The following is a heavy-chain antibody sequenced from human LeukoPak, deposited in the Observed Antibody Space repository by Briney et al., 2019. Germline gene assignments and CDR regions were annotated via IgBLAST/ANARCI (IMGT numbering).Heavy chain of an antibody. J-gene: IGHJ4*02. Sequence: GGSLRLSCVLSGFTVSSTYISWFRQTPGMGLEWVSVIFTTGTTYYADSVKGRFTLSRDNAKNSLYLQMNSLRAEDTAVYYCARDGKWFGSPAGLDYWGQGTLVTVSS. CDR1: GFTVSSTY. CDR2: IFTTGTT. V-gene: IGHV3-53*01. D-gene: IGHD3-10*01. CDR3: ARDGKWFGSPAGLDY.